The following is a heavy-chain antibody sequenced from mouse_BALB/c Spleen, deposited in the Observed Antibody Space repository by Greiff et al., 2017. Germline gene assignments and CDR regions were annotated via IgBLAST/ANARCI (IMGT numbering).Heavy chain of an antibody. CDR1: GYTFSSYW. D-gene: IGHD2-2*01. J-gene: IGHJ1*01. Sequence: VQLKESGAELMKPGASVKISCKATGYTFSSYWIEWVKQRPGHGLEWIGEILPGSGSTNYNEKFKGKATFTADTSSNTAYMQLSSLTSEDSAVYYCARRGLRWYFDVWGAGTTVTVSS. CDR2: ILPGSGST. CDR3: ARRGLRWYFDV. V-gene: IGHV1-9*01.